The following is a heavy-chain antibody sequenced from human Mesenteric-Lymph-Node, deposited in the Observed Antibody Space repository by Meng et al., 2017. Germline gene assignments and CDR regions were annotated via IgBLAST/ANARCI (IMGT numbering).Heavy chain of an antibody. Sequence: ASVKVSCKASGYTFTSYYMHWVRQAPGQGLEWMGIINPSGGSTSYAQKFQGRVTITADKSTSTAYMELNNLRSEDTAVYYCARGNLIGTARGYYYYFMDVWGQGTTVTVSS. J-gene: IGHJ6*02. CDR1: GYTFTSYY. CDR2: INPSGGST. D-gene: IGHD1-7*01. V-gene: IGHV1-46*01. CDR3: ARGNLIGTARGYYYYFMDV.